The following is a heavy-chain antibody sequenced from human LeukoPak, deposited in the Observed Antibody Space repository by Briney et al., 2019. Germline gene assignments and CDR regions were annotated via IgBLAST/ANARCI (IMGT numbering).Heavy chain of an antibody. CDR3: AASITGSWAIDY. D-gene: IGHD1-14*01. Sequence: ASETLSLTCTVYGGSFSGDYWTWIRQPPGKGLEWIGKINHSGGTNYNASLKSRVIMSIDTSKNQVSLNLSSVTAADTAIYYCAASITGSWAIDYWGQGTLVAVSS. CDR1: GGSFSGDY. V-gene: IGHV4-34*01. J-gene: IGHJ4*02. CDR2: INHSGGT.